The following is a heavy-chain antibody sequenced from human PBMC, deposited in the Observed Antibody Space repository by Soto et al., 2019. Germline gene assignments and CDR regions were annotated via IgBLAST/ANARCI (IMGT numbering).Heavy chain of an antibody. CDR2: ISSSSSYI. D-gene: IGHD3-22*01. J-gene: IGHJ4*02. CDR1: GFTFSSYS. Sequence: GGSLRLSCEASGFTFSSYSMNWVRQAPGKGLEWVSSISSSSSYIYYADSVKGRFTISRDNAKNSLYLQMNSLRAEDTAVYYCASSKEGYDSDYWGQGTLVTVSS. CDR3: ASSKEGYDSDY. V-gene: IGHV3-21*01.